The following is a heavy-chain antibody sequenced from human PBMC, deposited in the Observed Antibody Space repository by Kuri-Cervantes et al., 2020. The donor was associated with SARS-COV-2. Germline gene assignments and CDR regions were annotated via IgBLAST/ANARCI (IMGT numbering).Heavy chain of an antibody. V-gene: IGHV3-53*01. D-gene: IGHD6-6*01. J-gene: IGHJ4*02. Sequence: LSLTCAASGITVSTNYMNWVRQAPGKGLEWLSVMYSGRSTYYADSVKGRFTISRDTSKNTVYLQMNSLRGDDTAVYYCTRGSIAGRRGIFDFWGQGTVVTVSS. CDR3: TRGSIAGRRGIFDF. CDR2: MYSGRST. CDR1: GITVSTNY.